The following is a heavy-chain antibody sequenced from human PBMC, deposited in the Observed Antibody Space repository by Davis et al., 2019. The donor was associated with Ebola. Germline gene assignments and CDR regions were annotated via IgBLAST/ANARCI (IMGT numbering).Heavy chain of an antibody. CDR1: GGSISSYY. Sequence: SETLSLTCTVSGGSISSYYWSWIRQPPGKGLEWIGYIYYSGSTNYNPSLKSRVTISVDTSKNQFSLKLSSVTAADTAVYYCARARITMVQGVKGRHNYYYYGMDVWGQGTTVTVSS. CDR3: ARARITMVQGVKGRHNYYYYGMDV. J-gene: IGHJ6*02. D-gene: IGHD3-10*01. V-gene: IGHV4-59*12. CDR2: IYYSGST.